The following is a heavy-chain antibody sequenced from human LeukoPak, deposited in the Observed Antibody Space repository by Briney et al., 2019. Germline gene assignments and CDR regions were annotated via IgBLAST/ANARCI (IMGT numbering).Heavy chain of an antibody. CDR2: ISYSGTT. CDR1: GGSISSNY. CDR3: ARGASTFDY. V-gene: IGHV4-59*01. D-gene: IGHD1-26*01. J-gene: IGHJ4*02. Sequence: PSETLSLTCTVSGGSISSNYWSWLRQPPGKRLESIGYISYSGTTNYNPSLKSRVTISVDTSKNQFSLKLRSMTAADTAVYYCARGASTFDYWGQGTLVTVSS.